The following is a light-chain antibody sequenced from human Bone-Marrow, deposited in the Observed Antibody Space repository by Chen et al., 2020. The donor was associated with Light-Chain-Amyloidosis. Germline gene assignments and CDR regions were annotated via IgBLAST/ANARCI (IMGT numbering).Light chain of an antibody. V-gene: IGLV2-14*01. CDR1: SSDVGGDNH. CDR2: EVT. Sequence: QPASVSGSPGQSITISCTGTSSDVGGDNHVSWYQQHPDKAPKLMIYEVTNRPSWVPDRFSGSKSDNTASLTISGLQTEDEADYFCSSDTITNTLVFGSGTRVPVL. J-gene: IGLJ1*01. CDR3: SSDTITNTLV.